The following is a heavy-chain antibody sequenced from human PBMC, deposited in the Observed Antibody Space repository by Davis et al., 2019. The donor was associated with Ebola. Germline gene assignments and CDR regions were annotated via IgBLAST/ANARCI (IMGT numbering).Heavy chain of an antibody. CDR2: VWYDGSRK. J-gene: IGHJ4*02. CDR3: ARIEALRQFDY. CDR1: GFTFSSFG. Sequence: GESLKISCAASGFTFSSFGMHWVRQAPGKGLEWVAVVWYDGSRKEHADSVKGRFTISRDNSNNTLSLQMNSLRAEDTAVYYCARIEALRQFDYWGQGTLVTVSS. V-gene: IGHV3-33*08.